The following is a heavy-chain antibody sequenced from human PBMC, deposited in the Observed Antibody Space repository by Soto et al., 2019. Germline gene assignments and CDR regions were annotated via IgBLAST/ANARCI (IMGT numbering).Heavy chain of an antibody. D-gene: IGHD3-10*01. V-gene: IGHV1-69*06. CDR3: ARDPHARFGELLMGWFDP. CDR1: GGTFSSYA. Sequence: ASVKVSCKASGGTFSSYAISWVRQAPGQGLEWMGGIIPIFGTANYAQKFQGRVTITADKSTSTAYMELSSLRSEDTAVYYCARDPHARFGELLMGWFDPWGQGTLVTVSS. J-gene: IGHJ5*02. CDR2: IIPIFGTA.